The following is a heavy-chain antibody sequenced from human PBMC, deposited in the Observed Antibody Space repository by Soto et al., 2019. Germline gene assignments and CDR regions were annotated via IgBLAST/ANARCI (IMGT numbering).Heavy chain of an antibody. V-gene: IGHV3-48*01. CDR2: ISSSSSTI. Sequence: GGSLSLSCAASGFTFSSYSMNWVRQAPGKGLEWVSYISSSSSTIYYADSVKGRFTISRDNAKNSLYLQMNSLRAEDTAVYYCADFPGYWGQGTLVTVSS. CDR3: ADFPGY. CDR1: GFTFSSYS. J-gene: IGHJ4*02. D-gene: IGHD3-3*01.